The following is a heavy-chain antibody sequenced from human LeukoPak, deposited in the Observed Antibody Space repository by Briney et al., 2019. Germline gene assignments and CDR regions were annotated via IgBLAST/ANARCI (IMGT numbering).Heavy chain of an antibody. CDR3: ARAGPKNLNWRYYIDF. CDR1: GGSINSYF. CDR2: IYSSGST. D-gene: IGHD1-1*01. Sequence: SETLSLTCTVSGGSINSYFWSWIRQPAGKGLEWIGRIYSSGSTNYNPSLKSRVTMAVDTSKNQFSVKLRSVTAADTAVYYCARAGPKNLNWRYYIDFWGQGILVTVSS. J-gene: IGHJ4*01. V-gene: IGHV4-4*07.